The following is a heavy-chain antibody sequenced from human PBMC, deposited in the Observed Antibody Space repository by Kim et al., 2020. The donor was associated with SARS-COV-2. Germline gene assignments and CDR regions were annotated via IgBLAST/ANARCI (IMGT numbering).Heavy chain of an antibody. CDR3: AKAALGPTPGGFDY. V-gene: IGHV3-30*18. J-gene: IGHJ4*02. D-gene: IGHD7-27*01. Sequence: GGSLRLSCAASGFIFSSYGMHWVRQAPGKGLDWVALISFDGSNKYYADSVKGRFTISRDNSKDTLYMQMNSLRVEDSAVYYCAKAALGPTPGGFDYWGQGTLVNVSS. CDR1: GFIFSSYG. CDR2: ISFDGSNK.